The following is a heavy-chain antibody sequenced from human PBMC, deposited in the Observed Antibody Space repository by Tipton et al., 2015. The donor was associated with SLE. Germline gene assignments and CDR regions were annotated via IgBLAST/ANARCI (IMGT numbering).Heavy chain of an antibody. Sequence: SLRLSCAASGFTFSSYSMNWVRQAPGKGLEWVSYISTTSSTIYYADSVKGRFTISRDNSKNTLYLQMSSLRAEDTAVYYCVKETLATYSYFDYWGQGTLVTVSS. J-gene: IGHJ4*02. D-gene: IGHD2-15*01. V-gene: IGHV3-48*01. CDR1: GFTFSSYS. CDR2: ISTTSSTI. CDR3: VKETLATYSYFDY.